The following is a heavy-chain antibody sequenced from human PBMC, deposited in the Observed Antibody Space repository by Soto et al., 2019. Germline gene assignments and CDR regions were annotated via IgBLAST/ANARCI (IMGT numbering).Heavy chain of an antibody. J-gene: IGHJ5*02. D-gene: IGHD2-2*01. Sequence: SETLSLTCTVSGGSVSSGSYYWSWIRQPPGKGLEWIGYIYYSGSTNYNPSLKSRVTISVDTSKNQFSLKLSSLTAADTAVYYCARVRYCSSTSCCESWFDPWGPGALVTVSS. CDR3: ARVRYCSSTSCCESWFDP. CDR1: GGSVSSGSYY. CDR2: IYYSGST. V-gene: IGHV4-61*01.